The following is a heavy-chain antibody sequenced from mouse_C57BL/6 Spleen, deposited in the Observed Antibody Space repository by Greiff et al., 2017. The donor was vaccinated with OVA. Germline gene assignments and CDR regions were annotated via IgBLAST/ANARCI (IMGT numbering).Heavy chain of an antibody. V-gene: IGHV1-72*01. J-gene: IGHJ2*01. CDR1: GYTFTSYW. D-gene: IGHD1-1*01. CDR3: SLITTVVANYFDY. CDR2: IDPNSGGT. Sequence: QVQLQQPGAELVKPGASVKLSCKASGYTFTSYWMHWVKQRPGRGLEWIGRIDPNSGGTKYNEKFKSKATLTVDKPSSTAYMQLSSLTSEDSAFYYCSLITTVVANYFDYWGQGTTLTVSS.